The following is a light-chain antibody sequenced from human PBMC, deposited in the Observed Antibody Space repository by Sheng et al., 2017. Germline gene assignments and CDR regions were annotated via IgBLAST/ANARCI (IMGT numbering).Light chain of an antibody. Sequence: EIVMTQSPATLSVSPGERATLSCRASQSVSSNLAWYQQKPGQAPRLLIYGASSRATGVPDRFSGSGSGTDFTLTISRLEPEDFAVYYCQQYATSPPGTFGQGTKVEV. CDR2: GAS. V-gene: IGKV3-20*01. CDR3: QQYATSPPGT. CDR1: QSVSSN. J-gene: IGKJ1*01.